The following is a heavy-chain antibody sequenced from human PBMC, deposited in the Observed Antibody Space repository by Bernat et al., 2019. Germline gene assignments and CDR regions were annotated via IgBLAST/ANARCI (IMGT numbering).Heavy chain of an antibody. Sequence: QVQLVESGGGLVKPGGSLRLSCAASGFTFSDYYMSWIRQAPGKGLEWVSYISSSSSYTNYAASVKGRFTISRDNAKNSLYLQMNSLRAEDTAVYYCARRNYDFWSGYNDYWGQGTLVTVSS. V-gene: IGHV3-11*06. D-gene: IGHD3-3*01. CDR2: ISSSSSYT. J-gene: IGHJ4*02. CDR1: GFTFSDYY. CDR3: ARRNYDFWSGYNDY.